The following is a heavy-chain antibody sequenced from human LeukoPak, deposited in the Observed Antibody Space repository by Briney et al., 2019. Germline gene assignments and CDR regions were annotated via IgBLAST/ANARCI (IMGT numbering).Heavy chain of an antibody. J-gene: IGHJ4*02. CDR1: GFTFSSYA. CDR3: AKLPSAHYYDSSGSDYFDY. V-gene: IGHV3-23*01. CDR2: ISGSGGST. D-gene: IGHD3-22*01. Sequence: GGSLRLSCAASGFTFSSYAMSWVRQAPGKGLEWVSAISGSGGSTYYADSVKGRFTISRDNSKNTLCLQMNSLRAEDTAVYYCAKLPSAHYYDSSGSDYFDYWGQGTLVTVSS.